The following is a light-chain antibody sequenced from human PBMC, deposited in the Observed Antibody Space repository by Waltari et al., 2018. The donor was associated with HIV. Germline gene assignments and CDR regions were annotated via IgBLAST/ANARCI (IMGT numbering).Light chain of an antibody. CDR2: AAS. V-gene: IGKV1-12*02. CDR1: QDISSA. Sequence: DIQMTQSPSFVSASVGDRVTITCRASQDISSALGWYQHRPGKVPKLLISAASALHTGVPSRFSGSGSGTDFTLTIGSLQPEDFATYYCQQASSFPFTFGPGTKVEI. CDR3: QQASSFPFT. J-gene: IGKJ3*01.